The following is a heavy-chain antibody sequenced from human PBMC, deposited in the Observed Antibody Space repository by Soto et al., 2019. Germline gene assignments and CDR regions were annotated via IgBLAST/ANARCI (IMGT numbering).Heavy chain of an antibody. D-gene: IGHD1-1*01. Sequence: SGPTLVNPTQTLTLTCTFSGFSLTTSAVAVGWIRQPPGKALEWLAIVYWSDDKFYSPSLKSRLTITKDNSKNQVVLTLTDMDPVDTATYSCVRRYDPYYFDYWGQGTLVTVSS. CDR2: VYWSDDK. CDR1: GFSLTTSAVA. V-gene: IGHV2-5*01. CDR3: VRRYDPYYFDY. J-gene: IGHJ4*02.